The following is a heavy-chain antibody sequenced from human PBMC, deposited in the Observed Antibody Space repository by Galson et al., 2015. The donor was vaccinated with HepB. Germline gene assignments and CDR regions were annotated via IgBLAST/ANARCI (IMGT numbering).Heavy chain of an antibody. V-gene: IGHV4-39*07. CDR2: IYYSGRT. CDR3: ASYPSITIFGVAYYYGMDV. Sequence: ETLSLTCTVSGGSISSNNYYWGWIRQPPGKGLEWIGSIYYSGRTYYNASLKSRVTISVDTSKKQFSLKLSSVTAADTAVYYCASYPSITIFGVAYYYGMDVWGQGTTVTVSS. CDR1: GGSISSNNYY. J-gene: IGHJ6*02. D-gene: IGHD3-3*01.